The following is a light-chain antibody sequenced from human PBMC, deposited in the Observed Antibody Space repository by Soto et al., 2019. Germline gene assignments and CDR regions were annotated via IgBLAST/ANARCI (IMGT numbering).Light chain of an antibody. CDR3: QQTYSTPLT. Sequence: DIQMTQSPSTLSASVGDTVTITCRASQSVSFWLAWYQQKPGKAPKLLIYDASTLYSGVPSRFSGSRSGTEFTLTISSLQPEDFATYYCQQTYSTPLTFGGGTKVEIK. CDR2: DAS. J-gene: IGKJ4*01. CDR1: QSVSFW. V-gene: IGKV1-5*01.